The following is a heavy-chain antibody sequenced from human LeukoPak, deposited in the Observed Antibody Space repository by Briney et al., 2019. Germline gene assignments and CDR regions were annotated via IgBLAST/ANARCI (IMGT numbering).Heavy chain of an antibody. Sequence: PGGSLRLSCAASGFTFSSYGMSWVRQAPGKGLEWVSAISGSGGSTDYADSVKGRFTISRDNSKNTLYLQMNSLRAEDTAVYYCARDPQRSYDYVWGSYRYTRSHFDYWGQGTLVTVSS. V-gene: IGHV3-23*01. CDR3: ARDPQRSYDYVWGSYRYTRSHFDY. D-gene: IGHD3-16*02. CDR1: GFTFSSYG. CDR2: ISGSGGST. J-gene: IGHJ4*02.